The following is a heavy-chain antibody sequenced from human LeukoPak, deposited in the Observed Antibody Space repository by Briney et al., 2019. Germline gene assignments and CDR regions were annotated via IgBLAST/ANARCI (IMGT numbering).Heavy chain of an antibody. J-gene: IGHJ5*02. D-gene: IGHD5-18*01. CDR3: ARDLGDTAMPSNWFDP. Sequence: ASVKVSCTASGYTFTSYYMHWVRQAPGQGLEWRGIINPSGGSTSYAQKFQGRVTMTRDTSTSTVYMELSSLRSEDTAVYYCARDLGDTAMPSNWFDPWGQGTLVTVSS. CDR2: INPSGGST. CDR1: GYTFTSYY. V-gene: IGHV1-46*01.